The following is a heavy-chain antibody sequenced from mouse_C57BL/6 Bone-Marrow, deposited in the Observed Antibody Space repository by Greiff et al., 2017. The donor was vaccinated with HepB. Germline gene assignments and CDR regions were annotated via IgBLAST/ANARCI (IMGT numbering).Heavy chain of an antibody. J-gene: IGHJ3*01. CDR1: GYTFTNYW. V-gene: IGHV1-63*01. D-gene: IGHD1-1*01. CDR3: ARWDYGSKSPFAY. Sequence: LVESGAELVRPGTSVKMSCKASGYTFTNYWIGWAKQRPGHGLEWIGDIYPGGGYTNYNEKFKGKATLTADKSSSTAYMQFSSLTSEDSAIYYCARWDYGSKSPFAYWGQGTLVTVSA. CDR2: IYPGGGYT.